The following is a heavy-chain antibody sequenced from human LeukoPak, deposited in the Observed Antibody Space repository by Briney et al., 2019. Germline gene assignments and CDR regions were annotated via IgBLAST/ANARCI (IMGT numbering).Heavy chain of an antibody. J-gene: IGHJ4*02. V-gene: IGHV1-8*01. CDR3: ARADGPIDY. CDR1: GYRFTSYD. CDR2: MNPTSGYT. Sequence: ASVKVSCKASGYRFTSYDINWVRQATGQGLEWMGWMNPTSGYTGYAQKFQGRVTMTRDTSISTAYMELSGLRFEDTAVYYCARADGPIDYWGQGTLVTVSS.